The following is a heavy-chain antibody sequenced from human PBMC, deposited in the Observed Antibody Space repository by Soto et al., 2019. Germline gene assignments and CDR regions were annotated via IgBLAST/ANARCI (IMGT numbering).Heavy chain of an antibody. Sequence: EVQLVESGGGLVQPGGSLRLSCATSGFTFNTYSMSWVRQAPGKGLEWVANIHQDGSEENYVDSVKGRFTISRDNAKSSLYLQMNSLRVEDTAGYYCASRAWLDYWGQGTLVTVSS. V-gene: IGHV3-7*01. J-gene: IGHJ4*02. CDR2: IHQDGSEE. CDR1: GFTFNTYS. CDR3: ASRAWLDY.